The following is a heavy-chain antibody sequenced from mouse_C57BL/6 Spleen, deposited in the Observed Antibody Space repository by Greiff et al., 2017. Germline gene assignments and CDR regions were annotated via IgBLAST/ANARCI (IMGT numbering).Heavy chain of an antibody. D-gene: IGHD1-1*01. CDR1: GYTFTDYY. CDR2: INPNNGGT. Sequence: EVKLQQSGPELVKPGASVKISCKASGYTFTDYYMNWVKQSHGKSLEWIGDINPNNGGTSYNQKFKGKATLTVDKSSSTAYMELRSLTSEDSAVYYCARSPLTVVASHWYFDVWGTGTTVTVSS. CDR3: ARSPLTVVASHWYFDV. V-gene: IGHV1-26*01. J-gene: IGHJ1*03.